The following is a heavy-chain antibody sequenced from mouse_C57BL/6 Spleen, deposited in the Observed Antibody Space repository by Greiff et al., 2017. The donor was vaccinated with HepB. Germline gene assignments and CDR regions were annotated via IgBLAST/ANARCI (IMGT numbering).Heavy chain of an antibody. J-gene: IGHJ4*01. D-gene: IGHD3-3*01. V-gene: IGHV14-2*01. CDR3: AREGGQGYAMDY. CDR2: IDPEDGET. CDR1: GFNIKDYY. Sequence: EVQLQQSGAELVKPGASVKLSCTASGFNIKDYYMHWVKQRTEQGLEWIGRIDPEDGETKYAPKFQGKATMTADTSSNTAYLQLSSLTSEDTAVYYCAREGGQGYAMDYWGQGTSVTVSS.